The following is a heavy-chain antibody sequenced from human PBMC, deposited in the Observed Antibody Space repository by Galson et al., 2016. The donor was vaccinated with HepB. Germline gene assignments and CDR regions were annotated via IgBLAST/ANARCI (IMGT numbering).Heavy chain of an antibody. J-gene: IGHJ3*02. Sequence: SETLSLTCTVSGGSIGSHYWSWIRQPPGKGLEWVGYIYYTGSTNSNPSVKSRVTISVDTSKNQFSLKLSSVTAADTAVYYCARGDSSGYHYERDAFDIWGQGTMVTVSS. CDR3: ARGDSSGYHYERDAFDI. CDR1: GGSIGSHY. CDR2: IYYTGST. V-gene: IGHV4-59*11. D-gene: IGHD3-22*01.